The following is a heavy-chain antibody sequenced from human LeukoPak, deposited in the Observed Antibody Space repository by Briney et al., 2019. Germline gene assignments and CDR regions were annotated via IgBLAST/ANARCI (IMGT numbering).Heavy chain of an antibody. CDR3: ARGGPVDTAIPPNY. Sequence: PGESLRLSCAASGFTFSNYWMHWVRQAPGKGLVWVSRINGDESSTSYADSVKGRFTISRDNAKNTLYLQMNSLRAEDTALYYCARGGPVDTAIPPNYWGQGTLVTVSS. D-gene: IGHD5-18*01. CDR2: INGDESST. V-gene: IGHV3-74*03. J-gene: IGHJ4*02. CDR1: GFTFSNYW.